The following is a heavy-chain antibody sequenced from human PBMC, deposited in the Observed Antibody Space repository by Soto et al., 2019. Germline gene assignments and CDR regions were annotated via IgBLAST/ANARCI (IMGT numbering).Heavy chain of an antibody. CDR1: GGSFSGYF. J-gene: IGHJ6*02. D-gene: IGHD5-12*01. Sequence: SETLSLTCAVYGGSFSGYFWSWFRQPPGKGLEWIGEISHIGSIKYNPSLKSRVTISVDTSKNQFSLKLSSVTAADTAVYYCARGPIVATTGGYYYYGLDVWGQGTTVTVSS. CDR2: ISHIGSI. V-gene: IGHV4-34*01. CDR3: ARGPIVATTGGYYYYGLDV.